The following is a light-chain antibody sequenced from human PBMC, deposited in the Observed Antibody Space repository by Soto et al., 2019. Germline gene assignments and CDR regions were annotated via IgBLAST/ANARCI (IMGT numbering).Light chain of an antibody. CDR1: QSISSW. CDR2: KAS. J-gene: IGKJ1*01. CDR3: QQFHSFSPT. Sequence: DIQMTQYPSTLSASVGDRVTITCRVSQSISSWLAWYQQKPGKAPKLLIYKASSLESGVPSRFSGSGSGTEFTLTISSLQPDDFATYYCQQFHSFSPTFGQVTKVEIK. V-gene: IGKV1-5*03.